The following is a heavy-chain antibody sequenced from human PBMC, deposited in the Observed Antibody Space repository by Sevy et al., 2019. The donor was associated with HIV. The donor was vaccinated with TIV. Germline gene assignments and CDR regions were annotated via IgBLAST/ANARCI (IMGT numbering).Heavy chain of an antibody. CDR1: GFTFSSYA. J-gene: IGHJ6*02. CDR3: AKDHGYCGGDCYSLPIYYYYGMDV. CDR2: ISGSGGST. Sequence: GGSLRLSCAASGFTFSSYAMSWVRQAPGKGLEWVSAISGSGGSTYYADSVKGRFTISRDKSKNTLYRQMNSLRAEDTAVYSCAKDHGYCGGDCYSLPIYYYYGMDVWGQGTTVTVSS. V-gene: IGHV3-23*01. D-gene: IGHD2-21*02.